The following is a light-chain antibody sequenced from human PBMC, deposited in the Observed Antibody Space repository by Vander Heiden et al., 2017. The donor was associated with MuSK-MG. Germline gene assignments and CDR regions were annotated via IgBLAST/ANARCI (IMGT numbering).Light chain of an antibody. V-gene: IGKV3-11*01. Sequence: EIVLTQSPATLSVPPGERATLSCRASQSVSRYLAWYQQKPGQAPRLLIYDASNRATGIPARFSGSGSGTDFTLTISSLEPEDFAVYYCHQRNNWPLTFGGGTKVEIE. CDR1: QSVSRY. J-gene: IGKJ4*01. CDR3: HQRNNWPLT. CDR2: DAS.